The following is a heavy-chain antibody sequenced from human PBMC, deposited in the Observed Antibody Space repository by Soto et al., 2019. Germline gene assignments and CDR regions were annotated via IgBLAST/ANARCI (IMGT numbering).Heavy chain of an antibody. CDR2: INPNSGGT. V-gene: IGHV1-2*04. CDR3: ARALSPVTIFGVVISSYYGMDV. CDR1: GYTFTGYY. J-gene: IGHJ6*02. Sequence: ASVKVSCKAFGYTFTGYYMHWVRQAPGQGLEWMGWINPNSGGTNYAQKFQGWVTMTRDTSISTAYMELSRLRSDDTAVYYCARALSPVTIFGVVISSYYGMDVWGQGTTVTVSS. D-gene: IGHD3-3*01.